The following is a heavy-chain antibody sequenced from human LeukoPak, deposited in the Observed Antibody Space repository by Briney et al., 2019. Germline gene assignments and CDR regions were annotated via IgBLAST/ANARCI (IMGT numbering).Heavy chain of an antibody. CDR3: AKTSLSDSSGHYYYMDV. D-gene: IGHD3-3*01. V-gene: IGHV3-23*01. CDR2: IDYDGGSG. Sequence: TGGSLRLSCTVSGFTLSSYEMSWIRQAPGKGLEWVSSIDYDGGSGHYADSVKGRFTISRDNSRDTVSLQLSNLRTEDTALYYCAKTSLSDSSGHYYYMDVWGKGTTVTVSS. J-gene: IGHJ6*03. CDR1: GFTLSSYE.